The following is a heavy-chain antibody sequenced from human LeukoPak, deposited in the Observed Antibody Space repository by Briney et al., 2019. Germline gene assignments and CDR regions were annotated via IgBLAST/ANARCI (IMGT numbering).Heavy chain of an antibody. CDR3: ARQDSDYYDSSGYYLDY. V-gene: IGHV4-38-2*01. D-gene: IGHD3-22*01. Sequence: SETLSLTCAVSGYSISSGYYWGWIRQPPGKGLEWIGSIYHSGSTYYNPSLKSRVTISVDTSKNQLSLKLSSVTAADTAVYYCARQDSDYYDSSGYYLDYWGQGTLVTVSS. CDR2: IYHSGST. CDR1: GYSISSGYY. J-gene: IGHJ4*02.